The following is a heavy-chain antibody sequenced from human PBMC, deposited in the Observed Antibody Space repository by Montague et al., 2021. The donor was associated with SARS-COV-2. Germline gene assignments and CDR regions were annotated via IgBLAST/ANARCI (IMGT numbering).Heavy chain of an antibody. Sequence: TLSLTCIVSGGSISSGGYYWSWIRQHPGKGLERIRYIYYSGSTYYNPSLKSRLSISLDTSKNHFSLRLSSVTAADTAVYYCARSESPSYSSSPFDYWGQGTLVTVSS. J-gene: IGHJ4*02. D-gene: IGHD6-13*01. V-gene: IGHV4-31*02. CDR1: GGSISSGGYY. CDR2: IYYSGST. CDR3: ARSESPSYSSSPFDY.